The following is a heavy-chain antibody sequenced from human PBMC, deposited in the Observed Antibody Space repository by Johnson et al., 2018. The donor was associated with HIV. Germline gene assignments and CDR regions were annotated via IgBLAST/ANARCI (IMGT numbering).Heavy chain of an antibody. CDR1: GFTFSSYD. V-gene: IGHV3-13*01. CDR3: ARGVEMATIRDVGDAFDI. Sequence: VQLVESGGGVVQPGRSLRLSCAASGFTFSSYDMHWVRQATGKGLEWVSAIGTAGDTYYPGSVKGRFTISRENAKNSLYLQMNSLRAGDTAVYYCARGVEMATIRDVGDAFDIWGQGTMVTVSS. CDR2: IGTAGDT. J-gene: IGHJ3*02. D-gene: IGHD5-24*01.